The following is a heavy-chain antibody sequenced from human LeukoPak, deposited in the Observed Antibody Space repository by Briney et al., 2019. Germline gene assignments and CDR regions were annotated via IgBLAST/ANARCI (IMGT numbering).Heavy chain of an antibody. CDR3: ARLPQGAAFDI. CDR1: GFTFSSYA. CDR2: IGGSGDSI. J-gene: IGHJ3*02. D-gene: IGHD2-15*01. Sequence: GRSLRLSCAASGFTFSSYAMTWVRQAPGKGLQWVSIIGGSGDSIYYADSVKGRFTISRDNSKNTLYLQMNSLRAEDTAVYYCARLPQGAAFDIWGQGTMVTVSS. V-gene: IGHV3-23*01.